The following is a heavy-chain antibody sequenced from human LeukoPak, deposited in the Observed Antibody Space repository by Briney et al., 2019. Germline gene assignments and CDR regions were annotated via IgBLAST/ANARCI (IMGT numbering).Heavy chain of an antibody. D-gene: IGHD1-20*01. CDR2: INYSGST. CDR1: GGSISSYY. V-gene: IGHV4-59*08. CDR3: ARGTAITGYYFDY. J-gene: IGHJ4*02. Sequence: SETLSLTCTVSGGSISSYYWSWIRQPPGKGLEWIGYINYSGSTNYNPSLTSRVTISVDTSKNQFTLKLSSVTAADTAVYYCARGTAITGYYFDYWGQGTLVTVSS.